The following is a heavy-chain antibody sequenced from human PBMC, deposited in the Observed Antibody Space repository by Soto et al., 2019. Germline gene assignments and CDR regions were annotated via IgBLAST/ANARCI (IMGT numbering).Heavy chain of an antibody. Sequence: VQLVESGGGLIQPGGSLRLSCAASGFTVSSKYMSWVRQAPGKGLEWVSVIYSGGSTYNADSVKGRFTISRDNSKNTLYLQMNSLRAEDTAVYYCAREGRDGYNFAFDIWGQGTTVTVSS. D-gene: IGHD5-12*01. V-gene: IGHV3-53*01. J-gene: IGHJ3*02. CDR2: IYSGGST. CDR3: AREGRDGYNFAFDI. CDR1: GFTVSSKY.